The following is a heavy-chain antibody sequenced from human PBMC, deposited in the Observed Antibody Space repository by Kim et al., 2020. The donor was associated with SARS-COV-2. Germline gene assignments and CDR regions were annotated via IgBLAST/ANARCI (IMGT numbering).Heavy chain of an antibody. Sequence: SVKVSCKASGGTFSSYAISWVRQAPGQGLEWMGRIIPILGIANYAQKFQGRVTITADKSTSTAYMELSSLRSEDTAVYYCARRYTDYDILTGYYASSGMDVWGQGTTVTVSS. J-gene: IGHJ6*02. CDR2: IIPILGIA. CDR1: GGTFSSYA. V-gene: IGHV1-69*04. CDR3: ARRYTDYDILTGYYASSGMDV. D-gene: IGHD3-9*01.